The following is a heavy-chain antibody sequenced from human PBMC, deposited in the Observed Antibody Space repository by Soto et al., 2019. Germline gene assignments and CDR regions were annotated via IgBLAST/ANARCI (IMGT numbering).Heavy chain of an antibody. CDR3: AIKGRVGTLTS. CDR2: IYSGGST. J-gene: IGHJ5*02. D-gene: IGHD7-27*01. CDR1: GFTVSSNY. V-gene: IGHV3-53*01. Sequence: LRLSCAASGFTVSSNYMSWVRQALGKGLEWVSVIYSGGSTYYADSVKGRFTISRDNSKNTLYLQMNSLRAEDTAVYYCAIKGRVGTLTSWGQGTLVTVSS.